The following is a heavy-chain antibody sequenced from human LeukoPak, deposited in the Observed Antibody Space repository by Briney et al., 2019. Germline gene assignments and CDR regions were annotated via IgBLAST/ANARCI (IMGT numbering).Heavy chain of an antibody. J-gene: IGHJ4*02. CDR1: RFTFSSYT. D-gene: IGHD2-21*01. CDR2: ISSGSSYI. V-gene: IGHV3-21*01. Sequence: GGSLRLSCAASRFTFSSYTMIWVRRAPGKGLEWVSSISSGSSYIYYADSVKGRFTISRDDAKNSLYLQMNSLRAEDTAVYYCARGGGYCGGDCYGIDYWGQGTLVTVSS. CDR3: ARGGGYCGGDCYGIDY.